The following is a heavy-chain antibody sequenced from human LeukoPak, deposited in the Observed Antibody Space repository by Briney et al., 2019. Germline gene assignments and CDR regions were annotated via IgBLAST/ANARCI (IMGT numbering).Heavy chain of an antibody. D-gene: IGHD6-6*01. J-gene: IGHJ4*02. V-gene: IGHV3-30-3*01. CDR1: GFTFSSYA. CDR3: ARAHSSSSLASFDY. Sequence: GGSLRLSCAASGFTFSSYAMSWLRQAPDKGLEWVAVISYDGSNKYYADSVKGRFTISRDNSKNTLYLQMNSLRAEDTAVYYCARAHSSSSLASFDYWGQGTLVTVSS. CDR2: ISYDGSNK.